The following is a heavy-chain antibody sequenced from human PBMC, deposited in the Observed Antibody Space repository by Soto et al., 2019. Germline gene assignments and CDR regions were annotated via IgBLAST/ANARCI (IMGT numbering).Heavy chain of an antibody. CDR1: GFTFSSYA. V-gene: IGHV3-23*01. Sequence: EVQLLESGGGLVQPVGSLRLSCAASGFTFSSYAMSWVRQAPGKGLEWVSAISGSGGSTYYADSVKGRFTISRDNSKNTLYLQMNSLRAEDTAVYYCAKDAKLTGTTRLGWFDPWGQGTLVTVSS. CDR3: AKDAKLTGTTRLGWFDP. J-gene: IGHJ5*02. CDR2: ISGSGGST. D-gene: IGHD1-7*01.